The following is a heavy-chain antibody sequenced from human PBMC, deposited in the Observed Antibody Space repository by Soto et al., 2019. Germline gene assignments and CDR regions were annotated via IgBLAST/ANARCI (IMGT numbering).Heavy chain of an antibody. CDR1: GYTFTSYG. J-gene: IGHJ6*03. Sequence: ASVKVSCKASGYTFTSYGISWVQQAPGQGLEWMGWISAYNGNTNYAQKLQGRVTMTTDTSTSTAYMELRSLRSDDTAVYYCARDGRLLEWTYYYYYYMDVWGKGTTVTVSS. D-gene: IGHD3-3*01. CDR2: ISAYNGNT. V-gene: IGHV1-18*01. CDR3: ARDGRLLEWTYYYYYYMDV.